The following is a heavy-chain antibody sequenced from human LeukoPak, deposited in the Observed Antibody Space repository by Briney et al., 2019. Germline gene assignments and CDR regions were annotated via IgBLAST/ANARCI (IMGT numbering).Heavy chain of an antibody. V-gene: IGHV4-59*01. CDR2: VYYSGST. Sequence: SETLSLTCAVSGGSISTYYWSWIWQPPGRGLEWIGYVYYSGSTEYNPSLESRVTISVDTSKNQFSLKLSSVTAAGTAVYYCARGRDFSSGYSFDYWGQGILVTVSS. J-gene: IGHJ4*02. CDR1: GGSISTYY. D-gene: IGHD3-3*01. CDR3: ARGRDFSSGYSFDY.